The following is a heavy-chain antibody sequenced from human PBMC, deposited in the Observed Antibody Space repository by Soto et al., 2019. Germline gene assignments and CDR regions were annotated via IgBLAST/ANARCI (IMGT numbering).Heavy chain of an antibody. CDR1: VFTFSSYG. CDR3: AKDWDYYDSSGYLFEY. Sequence: GGSLRLSCASSVFTFSSYGMHCVRHSPGKWLEWVAVISYDGSNKYYADSVKGRFTISRDNSKNTLYLQMNSLRAEDTAVYYCAKDWDYYDSSGYLFEYWGQGTLVNVSS. V-gene: IGHV3-30*18. D-gene: IGHD3-22*01. CDR2: ISYDGSNK. J-gene: IGHJ4*02.